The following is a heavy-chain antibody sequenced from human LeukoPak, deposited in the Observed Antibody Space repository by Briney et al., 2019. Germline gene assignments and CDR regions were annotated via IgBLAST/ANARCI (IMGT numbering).Heavy chain of an antibody. Sequence: GGSLRLSCAASGFTFTTYGLHWVRQAPGKGLEWVAAIASNGGSEYYADSVKGRFTISRDNSKNTLFLQMNSLRPDDTAVYYCANRGHYSISWYPYFDYWGQGTLVTVSS. J-gene: IGHJ4*02. V-gene: IGHV3-30*18. CDR1: GFTFTTYG. CDR2: IASNGGSE. D-gene: IGHD6-13*01. CDR3: ANRGHYSISWYPYFDY.